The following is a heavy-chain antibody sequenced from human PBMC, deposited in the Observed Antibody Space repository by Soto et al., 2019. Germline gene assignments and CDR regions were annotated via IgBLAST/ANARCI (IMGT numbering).Heavy chain of an antibody. CDR2: INHSGST. V-gene: IGHV4-34*01. CDR3: ARGRIGVH. D-gene: IGHD2-15*01. Sequence: QVQLQQWGAGLLKPSQTLSLTCAVSGGSFSGYYWSWIRQPPGKGLEWIGEINHSGSTNYNPSLKSRVTISVDTSKSQVSLKLSSVTAADTAVYYCARGRIGVHWGQGTLVTVSS. J-gene: IGHJ4*02. CDR1: GGSFSGYY.